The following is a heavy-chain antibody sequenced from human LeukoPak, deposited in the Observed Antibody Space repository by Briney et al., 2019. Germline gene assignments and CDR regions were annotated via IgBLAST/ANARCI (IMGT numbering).Heavy chain of an antibody. Sequence: GGSLRLSCAASAFTFRSYAMIWVRQAPGKGLEWVSTVSASGGSTHYADSVKGRFTISRDNSNNTLSLQINSLRPEDTAVYYCAKGAASRGYTYMANWGQGTLVTVSS. CDR3: AKGAASRGYTYMAN. J-gene: IGHJ4*02. CDR2: VSASGGST. V-gene: IGHV3-23*01. CDR1: AFTFRSYA. D-gene: IGHD5-18*01.